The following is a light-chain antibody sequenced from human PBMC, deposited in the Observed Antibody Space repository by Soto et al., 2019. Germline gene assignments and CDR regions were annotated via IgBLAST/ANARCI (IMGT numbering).Light chain of an antibody. Sequence: EIVLTQSPATLSLSPGERATPSCRASQSVSSYLAWYQQKPGQAPRLLIYDASNRATGIPARFSGSGSGTVFPLIIGSLEHEDSAVYYCQQRSNRFTCGGGNKVEIK. V-gene: IGKV3-11*01. CDR1: QSVSSY. CDR3: QQRSNRFT. J-gene: IGKJ4*01. CDR2: DAS.